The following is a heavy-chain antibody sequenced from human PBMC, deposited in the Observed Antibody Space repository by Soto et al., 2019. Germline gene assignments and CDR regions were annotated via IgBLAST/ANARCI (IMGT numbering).Heavy chain of an antibody. Sequence: QVQLVQSGAEVKKPGASVKVSCKASGYTFTSYGISWVRQAPGQGLEWMGWISAYNGNTNYAQKLQGRVTMTTDTXTXTXXMELRSLRSDDTAVYYCARDEETWIQLWSQDAFDIWGQGTMVTVSS. CDR3: ARDEETWIQLWSQDAFDI. D-gene: IGHD5-18*01. J-gene: IGHJ3*02. CDR2: ISAYNGNT. V-gene: IGHV1-18*01. CDR1: GYTFTSYG.